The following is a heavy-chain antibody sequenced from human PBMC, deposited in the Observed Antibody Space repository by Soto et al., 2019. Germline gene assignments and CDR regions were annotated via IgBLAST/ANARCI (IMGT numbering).Heavy chain of an antibody. CDR1: GGTFSSYA. CDR2: IIPIFGTA. Sequence: ASVKVSCKASGGTFSSYAISWVRQAPGQGLEWMGGIIPIFGTANYAQKFQGRVTITADESASTAYMELSSLRSEDTAVYYCARGPGYYDSSGYRSYYYYGMDVWGQGTTVTVSS. J-gene: IGHJ6*02. D-gene: IGHD3-22*01. V-gene: IGHV1-69*13. CDR3: ARGPGYYDSSGYRSYYYYGMDV.